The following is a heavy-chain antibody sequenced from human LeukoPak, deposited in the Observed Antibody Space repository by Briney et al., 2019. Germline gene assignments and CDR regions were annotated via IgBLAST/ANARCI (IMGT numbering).Heavy chain of an antibody. D-gene: IGHD3-22*01. V-gene: IGHV3-30*02. Sequence: GGSLRLSCAASGFTVTSYGMHWVRQAPGKGLEWVAFIRHDGSNKYYTDSVKGRFTISRDNSKNTLYLQMNSLRPEDTAVYYCAKDIAYYYDSSGPLFDNWGQGTLVTVSS. J-gene: IGHJ4*02. CDR3: AKDIAYYYDSSGPLFDN. CDR2: IRHDGSNK. CDR1: GFTVTSYG.